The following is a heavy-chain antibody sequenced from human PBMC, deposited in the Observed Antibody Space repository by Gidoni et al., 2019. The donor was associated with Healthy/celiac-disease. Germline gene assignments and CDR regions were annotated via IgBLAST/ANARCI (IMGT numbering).Heavy chain of an antibody. CDR1: GGTFSSYA. CDR3: ARGFTESGYSSSWPED. Sequence: QMQLVQSGAEVTKPGSSVKVSCKASGGTFSSYAISWVRQAPGQGLEWMGRIIPSLGTVNYEQKFQGRVTITADKSTSTAYMELSSLRSEDTAVYYCARGFTESGYSSSWPEDWGQGTLVTVSS. V-gene: IGHV1-69*09. CDR2: IIPSLGTV. D-gene: IGHD6-13*01. J-gene: IGHJ4*02.